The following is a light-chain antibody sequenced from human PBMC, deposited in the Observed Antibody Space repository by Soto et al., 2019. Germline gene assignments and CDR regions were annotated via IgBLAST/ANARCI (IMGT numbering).Light chain of an antibody. CDR3: QQYDNLPLP. CDR2: DAS. J-gene: IGKJ4*01. Sequence: DLQMTQSPSSLSASVGDRVTITCQAGQDISNYLNWYQQKPGKAPKLLIYDASNLETGVPSRFSASGSGTDFTFTISSLQPVDIATYYCQQYDNLPLPFGGGTKVVIK. CDR1: QDISNY. V-gene: IGKV1-33*01.